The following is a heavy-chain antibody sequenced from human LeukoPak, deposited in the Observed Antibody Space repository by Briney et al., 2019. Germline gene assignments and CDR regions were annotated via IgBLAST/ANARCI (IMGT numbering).Heavy chain of an antibody. V-gene: IGHV3-73*01. CDR2: IRSKANSYAT. D-gene: IGHD3-9*01. CDR1: GFTFSGSA. Sequence: PGGSLRLSCAASGFTFSGSAMHWVRQASGKGLEWVGRIRSKANSYATAYAASVKGRFTISRDDSKNTAYLQMNSLKTEDTAVYYCTRSTYYDILTGWDNWFDPWGQGTLVTVSS. CDR3: TRSTYYDILTGWDNWFDP. J-gene: IGHJ5*02.